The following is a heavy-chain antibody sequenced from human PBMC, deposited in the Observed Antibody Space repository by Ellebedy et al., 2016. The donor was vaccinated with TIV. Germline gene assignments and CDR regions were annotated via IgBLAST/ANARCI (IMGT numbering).Heavy chain of an antibody. CDR3: ARAGSIGTVDY. D-gene: IGHD1-26*01. V-gene: IGHV3-7*04. CDR1: GFPFRDYW. Sequence: PGGSLRLSCAASGFPFRDYWMSWVRQAPGKGLEWVANINQDGSETYYVDSVGGRFTISRDNGKDSLYLQMNSLRAEDTSTYYCARAGSIGTVDYWGHGTLVTVSS. CDR2: INQDGSET. J-gene: IGHJ4*01.